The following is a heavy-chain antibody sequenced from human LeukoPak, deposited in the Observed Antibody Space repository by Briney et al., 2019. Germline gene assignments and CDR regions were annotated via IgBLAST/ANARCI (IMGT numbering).Heavy chain of an antibody. CDR3: ARPSSGCLYLFDS. CDR1: GGSTSSYY. CDR2: IYYSGST. V-gene: IGHV4-59*08. J-gene: IGHJ4*02. Sequence: ETRSLTCTVSGGSTSSYYSSWIRQPPGKGLEWIGYIYYSGSTNYNPSLKSRVTISVDTSKNQFSLKLSSVTAADTAVYYCARPSSGCLYLFDSWGQGTLVTVSS. D-gene: IGHD6-19*01.